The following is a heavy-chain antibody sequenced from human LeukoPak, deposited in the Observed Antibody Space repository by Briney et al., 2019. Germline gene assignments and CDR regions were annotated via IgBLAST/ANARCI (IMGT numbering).Heavy chain of an antibody. V-gene: IGHV3-21*01. CDR1: GFTFSSYS. CDR2: ISSSSSYI. J-gene: IGHJ5*02. Sequence: PGGSLRLSCAASGFTFSSYSMNWVRQAPGKGLEWVSSISSSSSYIYYADSVKGRFTISRDNAKNSLYLQMNSLRAEDTAVYYCARGDYDILTGYLVGPRGQGTLVTVSS. D-gene: IGHD3-9*01. CDR3: ARGDYDILTGYLVGP.